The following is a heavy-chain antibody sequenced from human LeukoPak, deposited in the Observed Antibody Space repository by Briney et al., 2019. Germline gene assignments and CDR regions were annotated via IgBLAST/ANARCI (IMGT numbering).Heavy chain of an antibody. CDR1: GFTFRKYD. CDR3: AKDEDYTISGNYYDALDV. Sequence: PGGSLRLSCVASGFTFRKYDLCWVRQAPGKGLEWVSGFGGEGGDDTYYADSVKGRFTIFRDNAKNTLYLQMNNLRTEDTAVYYCAKDEDYTISGNYYDALDVWGQGTLVTVS. CDR2: FGGEGGDDT. J-gene: IGHJ3*01. V-gene: IGHV3-23*01. D-gene: IGHD1-26*01.